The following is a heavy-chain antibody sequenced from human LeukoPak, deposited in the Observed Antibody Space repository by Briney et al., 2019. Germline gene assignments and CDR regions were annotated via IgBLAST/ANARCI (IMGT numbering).Heavy chain of an antibody. V-gene: IGHV3-74*01. D-gene: IGHD3-22*01. CDR1: GFPLDTYW. J-gene: IGHJ3*02. CDR3: ASLTHYNSRSFAFDI. CDR2: INTEGTTT. Sequence: GGSPRLSCAASGFPLDTYWMHWVRQAPGKGLAWVSRINTEGTTTNYGDFVKGRFTISRDNAKNTLYLQMNSLRVEDTALYFCASLTHYNSRSFAFDIWGPGTMVTVSS.